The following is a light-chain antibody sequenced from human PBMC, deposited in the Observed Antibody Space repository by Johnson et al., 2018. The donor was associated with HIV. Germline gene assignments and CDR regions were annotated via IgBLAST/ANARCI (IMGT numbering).Light chain of an antibody. J-gene: IGLJ1*01. Sequence: QAVLTQPPSVSAAPGQKVTISCSGSNSNIGINFVSWYQQVPGTATKLLIYENNKRPSGIPDRFSDSQSGTSATLALTGLPPGDEADYYCGTWDTSLSARYVFGSGTKVTVL. CDR1: NSNIGINF. V-gene: IGLV1-51*02. CDR2: ENN. CDR3: GTWDTSLSARYV.